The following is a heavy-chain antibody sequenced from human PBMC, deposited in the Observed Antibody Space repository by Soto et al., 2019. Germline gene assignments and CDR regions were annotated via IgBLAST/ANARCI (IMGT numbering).Heavy chain of an antibody. V-gene: IGHV3-21*01. J-gene: IGHJ4*02. D-gene: IGHD6-19*01. CDR2: ISSSSSYI. CDR3: ARVSVAGTFDY. Sequence: GGSLRLSCAASGFTFSSYSMNWVRQTPGKGLEWVSSISSSSSYIYYADSVKGRFTISRDNAKNSLYLQMNSLRAEDTAVYYCARVSVAGTFDYWGQGTLVTVSS. CDR1: GFTFSSYS.